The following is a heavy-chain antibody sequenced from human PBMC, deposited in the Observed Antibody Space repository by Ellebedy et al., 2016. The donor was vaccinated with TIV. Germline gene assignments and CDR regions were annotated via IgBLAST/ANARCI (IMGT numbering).Heavy chain of an antibody. CDR1: GVTLSTYG. CDR2: IRYGGTDK. J-gene: IGHJ4*02. V-gene: IGHV3-30*02. CDR3: AKGYDARGN. Sequence: PGGSLRLSCAASGVTLSTYGMHWVRQAPGEGMQWVAFIRYGGTDKYYADSVKGRFTISRDNSKNTLYLQMSSLRVEDTAVYYCAKGYDARGNWGQGTLVTVSS. D-gene: IGHD3-3*01.